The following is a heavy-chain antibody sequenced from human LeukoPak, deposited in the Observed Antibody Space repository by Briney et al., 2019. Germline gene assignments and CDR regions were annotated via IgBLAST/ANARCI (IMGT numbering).Heavy chain of an antibody. D-gene: IGHD3-9*01. CDR1: GGSISSSSYY. CDR2: IYYSGST. J-gene: IGHJ5*02. Sequence: SETPSLTCTVSGGSISSSSYYWGWIRQPPGKGLEWIGSIYYSGSTYYNPSLKSRVTISVDTSKNQFSLKLSSVTAADTAVYYCARHDSYYDILTGYYYPNWFDPWGQGTLVTVSS. V-gene: IGHV4-39*01. CDR3: ARHDSYYDILTGYYYPNWFDP.